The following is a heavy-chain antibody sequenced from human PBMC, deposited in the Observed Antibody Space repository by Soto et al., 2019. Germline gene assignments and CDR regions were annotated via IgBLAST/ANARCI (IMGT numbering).Heavy chain of an antibody. CDR1: GDSVTSHY. CDR2: MHYTGFS. D-gene: IGHD3-10*01. CDR3: ARDVGRFGVPWGGMDV. J-gene: IGHJ6*02. V-gene: IGHV4-59*02. Sequence: PSETLSLTCSFSGDSVTSHYLTWIRQSPEKGLEWIGYMHYTGFSHYNPSLKSRLTISVDRSKNQFTLQLSSVTAEDTAVYYCARDVGRFGVPWGGMDVWGQGTTVTVSS.